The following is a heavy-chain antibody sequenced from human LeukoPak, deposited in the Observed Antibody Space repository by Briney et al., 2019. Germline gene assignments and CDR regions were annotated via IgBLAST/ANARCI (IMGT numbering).Heavy chain of an antibody. CDR3: ARDLYGGGNFDY. J-gene: IGHJ4*02. Sequence: ASVTVSCKASGYTFTSYAMHWVRQAPGQRLQWMGWINAGNGNTKYSQKFQGRVTITRDTSASTAYMELSSLRSEDTAVYYCARDLYGGGNFDYWGQGTLVTVSS. CDR1: GYTFTSYA. D-gene: IGHD3-3*01. V-gene: IGHV1-3*01. CDR2: INAGNGNT.